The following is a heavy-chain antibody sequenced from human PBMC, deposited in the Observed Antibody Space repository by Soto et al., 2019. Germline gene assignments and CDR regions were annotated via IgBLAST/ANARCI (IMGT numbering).Heavy chain of an antibody. V-gene: IGHV3-21*01. CDR3: ARVYAAALDFDY. CDR1: GFTFSSYS. CDR2: ISSSSSYI. Sequence: PGGSLRLSCAASGFTFSSYSMNWARQAPGKGLEWVSSISSSSSYIYYADSVKGRFTISRDNAKNSLYLQMNSLRAEDTAVYYCARVYAAALDFDYWGQGTLVTVSS. D-gene: IGHD6-13*01. J-gene: IGHJ4*02.